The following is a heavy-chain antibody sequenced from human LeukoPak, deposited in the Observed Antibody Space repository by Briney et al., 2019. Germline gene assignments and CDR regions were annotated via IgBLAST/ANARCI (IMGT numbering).Heavy chain of an antibody. D-gene: IGHD1-26*01. Sequence: ASVKVSCKASGYTFTGYYMHWVRQATGQGLEWMGWMNPNSGNTGYAQKFQGRVTMTRNTSTSTAYMELSSLRSEDTAVYYCARAGGARKRYYFDYWGQGTLVTVSS. J-gene: IGHJ4*02. CDR3: ARAGGARKRYYFDY. V-gene: IGHV1-8*02. CDR2: MNPNSGNT. CDR1: GYTFTGYY.